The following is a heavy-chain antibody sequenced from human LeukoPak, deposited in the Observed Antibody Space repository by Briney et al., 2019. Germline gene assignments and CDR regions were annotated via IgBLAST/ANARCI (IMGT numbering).Heavy chain of an antibody. J-gene: IGHJ5*02. CDR3: ARAYYYGSSGYYYGP. CDR2: ISSSSSYT. Sequence: GGSLRLSCAASGFTAGSNYMSWIRQAPGKGLEWVSYISSSSSYTNYADSVKGRFTISRDNAKNSLYLQMNSLRAEDTAVYYCARAYYYGSSGYYYGPWGQGTLVTVSS. D-gene: IGHD3-22*01. CDR1: GFTAGSNY. V-gene: IGHV3-11*05.